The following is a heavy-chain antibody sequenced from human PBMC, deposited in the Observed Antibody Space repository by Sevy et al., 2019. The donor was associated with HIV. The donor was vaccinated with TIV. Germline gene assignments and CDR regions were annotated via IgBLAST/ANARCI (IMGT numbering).Heavy chain of an antibody. D-gene: IGHD3-10*01. Sequence: SQTLSLTCAVYGGSFNGYFWSWIRHSPGKGLEWIGENNDVGSPRYNPSLKSRVTISVDTSKSQFSLKLTSVTAADTAVYFCARVPSLYGSGSYYREYYFDSWGQGTLVTVSS. CDR3: ARVPSLYGSGSYYREYYFDS. V-gene: IGHV4-34*01. J-gene: IGHJ4*02. CDR1: GGSFNGYF. CDR2: NNDVGSP.